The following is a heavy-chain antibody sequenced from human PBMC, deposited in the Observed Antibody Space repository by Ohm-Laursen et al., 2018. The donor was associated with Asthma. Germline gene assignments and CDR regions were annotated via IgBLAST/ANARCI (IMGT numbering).Heavy chain of an antibody. Sequence: GSLRLSCAASGFTFSSYAMSWVRQAPGKGLEWVSVISGSGGSTYYADSVKGRFTISRDNSKNTVSLQMNSLRAEDTAVYYCARAVAVADPFDYWGQGTLVTVSS. D-gene: IGHD6-19*01. CDR2: ISGSGGST. V-gene: IGHV3-23*01. J-gene: IGHJ4*02. CDR3: ARAVAVADPFDY. CDR1: GFTFSSYA.